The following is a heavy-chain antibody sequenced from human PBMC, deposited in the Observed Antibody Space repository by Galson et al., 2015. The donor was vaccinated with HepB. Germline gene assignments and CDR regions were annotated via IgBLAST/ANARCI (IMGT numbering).Heavy chain of an antibody. CDR1: GGSISSYY. V-gene: IGHV4-59*01. CDR3: ARVKNGFGGVYDAFDI. J-gene: IGHJ3*02. CDR2: IYYSGST. D-gene: IGHD3-16*01. Sequence: SETLSLTCTVSGGSISSYYWSWIRQPPGKGLEWIGYIYYSGSTNYNPSLKSRVTISVDTSKNQFSLKLSSVTAADTAVYYCARVKNGFGGVYDAFDIWGQGTMVTVSS.